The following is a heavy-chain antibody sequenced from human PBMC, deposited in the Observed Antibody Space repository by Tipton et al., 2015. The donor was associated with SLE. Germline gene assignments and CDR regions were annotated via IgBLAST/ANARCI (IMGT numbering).Heavy chain of an antibody. CDR1: GFTFSDYW. Sequence: GSLRLSCAASGFTFSDYWMHWVRQAPGKGLVWVSRTNIDGRRTTYADSVKGRFTISRENAKNSLYLQMNSLRVGDTAVYYCAGGGYSSGGTDFWGQGTLVTVSS. V-gene: IGHV3-74*01. CDR3: AGGGYSSGGTDF. CDR2: TNIDGRRT. J-gene: IGHJ4*02. D-gene: IGHD2-15*01.